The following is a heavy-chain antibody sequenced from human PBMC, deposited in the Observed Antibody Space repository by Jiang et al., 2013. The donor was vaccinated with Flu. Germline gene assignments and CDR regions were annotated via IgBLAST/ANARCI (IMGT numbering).Heavy chain of an antibody. Sequence: QSGSEVKKPGASVKVSCKAFGYTFTSYSIFWLRQAPGHRPEWMGWINADNGNTKYSQNFQGRVTLTRDTSASTAYMELSSLNSEDTAVYYCAITYSSSSVFDYWGQGTLVTVSS. J-gene: IGHJ4*02. D-gene: IGHD6-6*01. V-gene: IGHV1-3*01. CDR1: GYTFTSYS. CDR2: INADNGNT. CDR3: AITYSSSSVFDY.